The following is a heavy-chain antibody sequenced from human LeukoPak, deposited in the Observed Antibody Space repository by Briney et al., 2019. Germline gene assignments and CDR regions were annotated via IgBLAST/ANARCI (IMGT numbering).Heavy chain of an antibody. D-gene: IGHD1-1*01. V-gene: IGHV3-7*04. CDR1: GFTFSKFW. J-gene: IGHJ4*02. CDR3: ARGDDFSGDH. CDR2: IHPEGNEK. Sequence: PGGSLRLSCATFGFTFSKFWMSWVRQVPGRGLEWVANIHPEGNEKYHVESVDGRFTISRDNTRDLLFLQMNGLRVEDTAVYYCARGDDFSGDHWGQGTLVTVSS.